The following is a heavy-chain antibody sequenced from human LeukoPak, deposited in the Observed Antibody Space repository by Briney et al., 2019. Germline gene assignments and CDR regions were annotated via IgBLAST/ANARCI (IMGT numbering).Heavy chain of an antibody. V-gene: IGHV3-30-3*01. CDR3: ARAGSTSPWYYFEY. CDR2: ISYDGSNK. D-gene: IGHD6-13*01. J-gene: IGHJ4*02. Sequence: PGGSLRLSCSASGFTFSSYAMHWVRQAPGKGLEWVALISYDGSNKYYADSVKGRFTISRDNSKNTLYLQMNSLRAEDTAVFYCARAGSTSPWYYFEYWGQGTLVTVSS. CDR1: GFTFSSYA.